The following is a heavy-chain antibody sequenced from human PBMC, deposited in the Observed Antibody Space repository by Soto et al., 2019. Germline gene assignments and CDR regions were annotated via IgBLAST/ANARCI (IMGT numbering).Heavy chain of an antibody. J-gene: IGHJ4*02. Sequence: QVELVQSGAEVKKPGSSVKVSCKASGGTFSTYVISWVRQAPGQGLEWMGGIVPIFGTANYAQKFHSRVTITADKSTNTAYMELSSLRSEDTAVYFCARVHGYNAPFDSWGQGTLVTVSS. CDR2: IVPIFGTA. CDR3: ARVHGYNAPFDS. V-gene: IGHV1-69*06. D-gene: IGHD5-12*01. CDR1: GGTFSTYV.